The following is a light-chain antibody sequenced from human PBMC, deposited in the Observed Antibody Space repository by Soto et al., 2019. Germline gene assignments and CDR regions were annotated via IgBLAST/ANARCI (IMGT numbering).Light chain of an antibody. CDR3: AAWDDSLSGVV. J-gene: IGLJ2*01. CDR1: SSNIGSNY. V-gene: IGLV1-47*01. CDR2: RNN. Sequence: QLVLTQPPSASGTPGQRVTISCSGSSSNIGSNYVYWYQQLPGTAPKLLIYRNNQRPSAVPDRFSGSKSGTSASLAISGLRSEDEADYYCAAWDDSLSGVVFGGGTKVTVL.